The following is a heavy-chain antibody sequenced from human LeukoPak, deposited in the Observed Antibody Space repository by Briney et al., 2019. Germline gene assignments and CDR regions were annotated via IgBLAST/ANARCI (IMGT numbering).Heavy chain of an antibody. D-gene: IGHD6-25*01. CDR3: ARSSSAAGIY. Sequence: SETLSLTCTVSGGSISSGDYYWAWIRQPPGKALEWIGSIYYTGGTYSNPSLSSRVTISVDTSKNQFSLKLTSVTAADTAVYYCARSSSAAGIYWGQGTLVTVSS. CDR1: GGSISSGDYY. J-gene: IGHJ4*02. V-gene: IGHV4-39*01. CDR2: IYYTGGT.